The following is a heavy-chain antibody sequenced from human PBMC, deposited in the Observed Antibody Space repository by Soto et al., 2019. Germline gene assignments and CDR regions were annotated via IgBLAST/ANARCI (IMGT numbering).Heavy chain of an antibody. J-gene: IGHJ4*02. CDR3: AKESEPTGSPFFDY. Sequence: EVHLLESGGGLVQPGGSLRLPCAASGFSFSSFAMSWVRQTPGKGLEWVSGINGRGDATYYADSVRGRFTISRDNSKNTLYLQMDSLRAEDTAVYYCAKESEPTGSPFFDYWGQGTLVTVSS. CDR2: INGRGDAT. CDR1: GFSFSSFA. D-gene: IGHD1-1*01. V-gene: IGHV3-23*01.